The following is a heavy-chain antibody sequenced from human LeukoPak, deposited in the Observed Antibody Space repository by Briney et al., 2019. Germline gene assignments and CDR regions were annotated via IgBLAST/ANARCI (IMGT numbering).Heavy chain of an antibody. CDR2: IKPDGTTK. CDR1: GFTFSSYA. CDR3: ARSIPYGTTWYGRSDY. Sequence: GGSLRLSCAASGFTFSSYAMSWVRQAPGKGLEWVANIKPDGTTKFYVDSVKGRFTISRDNALNSLYLQMNSLRAEDTAIYYCARSIPYGTTWYGRSDYWGQGTLVIVSS. J-gene: IGHJ4*02. V-gene: IGHV3-7*03. D-gene: IGHD6-13*01.